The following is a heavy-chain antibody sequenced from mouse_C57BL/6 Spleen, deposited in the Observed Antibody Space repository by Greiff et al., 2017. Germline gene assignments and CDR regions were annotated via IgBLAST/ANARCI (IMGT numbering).Heavy chain of an antibody. D-gene: IGHD2-4*01. V-gene: IGHV1-53*01. J-gene: IGHJ2*01. CDR1: GYTFTSYW. Sequence: QVQLQQSGTELVKPGASVKLSCKASGYTFTSYWMHWVKQRPGHGLEWIGNINPSNGGTNYNEKFKSKATLTADKSSSTAYMQLSSLTSEDSAVYYCARWYDYASPLDYWGQGTTLTVSS. CDR2: INPSNGGT. CDR3: ARWYDYASPLDY.